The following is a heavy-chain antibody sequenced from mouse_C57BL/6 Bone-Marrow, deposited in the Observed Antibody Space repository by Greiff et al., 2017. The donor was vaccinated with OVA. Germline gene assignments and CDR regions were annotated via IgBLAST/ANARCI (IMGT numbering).Heavy chain of an antibody. Sequence: QVQLQQSGPELVKPGASVKISCKASGYAFSSSWMNWVKQRPGKGLEWIGRIYPGDGDTNYNGKFKGKATLTADKSSSTAYMQLSSLTSEDSAVYFCARAIWDVDYWGQGTTLTVSS. V-gene: IGHV1-82*01. J-gene: IGHJ2*01. CDR3: ARAIWDVDY. CDR1: GYAFSSSW. D-gene: IGHD4-1*01. CDR2: IYPGDGDT.